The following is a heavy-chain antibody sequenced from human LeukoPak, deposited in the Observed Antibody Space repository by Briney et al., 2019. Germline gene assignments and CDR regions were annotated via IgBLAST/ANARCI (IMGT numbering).Heavy chain of an antibody. J-gene: IGHJ6*03. Sequence: SETLSLTCTVSGGSISSHYWSWIRQPSGKGLEWIGYIYYSGSTNYNPSLKSRVTISVDTSKNQFSLKLSSVTAANTAVYYCARSKMYYDFSYYYMDVWGKGTTVTVSS. CDR3: ARSKMYYDFSYYYMDV. CDR2: IYYSGST. D-gene: IGHD3-3*01. V-gene: IGHV4-59*11. CDR1: GGSISSHY.